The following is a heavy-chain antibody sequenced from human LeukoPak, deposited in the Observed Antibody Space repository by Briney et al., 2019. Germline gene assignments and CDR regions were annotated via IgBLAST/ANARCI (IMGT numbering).Heavy chain of an antibody. J-gene: IGHJ4*02. CDR3: AKGPLVVGAIPFDY. CDR1: GFTFSSYA. D-gene: IGHD1-26*01. CDR2: ISGSGGST. Sequence: GGSLRLSWAAAGFTFSSYAMSWVRQAPGNGQEWGSAISGSGGSTYHTDSVKGRFTNSRDNSKNTLYLQMHSLRAGDTAVYYCAKGPLVVGAIPFDYWGQGTLVTVSS. V-gene: IGHV3-23*01.